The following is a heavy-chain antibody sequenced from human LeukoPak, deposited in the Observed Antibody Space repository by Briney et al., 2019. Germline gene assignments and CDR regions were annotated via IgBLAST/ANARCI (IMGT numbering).Heavy chain of an antibody. Sequence: GGSLRLSCAASGSTFSSYAMGWVRQAPGKGLEWVSVISATATYYADTVKGRFTISRDTSRNTLYLQMNSLRADDTAVYYCAKGQGSGSYPFDYWGQGTLVTVSS. J-gene: IGHJ4*02. V-gene: IGHV3-23*01. CDR3: AKGQGSGSYPFDY. CDR1: GSTFSSYA. CDR2: ISATAT. D-gene: IGHD3-16*02.